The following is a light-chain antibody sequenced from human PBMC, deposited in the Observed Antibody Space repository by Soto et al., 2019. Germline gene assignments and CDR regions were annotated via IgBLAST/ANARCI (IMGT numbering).Light chain of an antibody. CDR2: DAS. CDR3: QQRSNWPPIT. V-gene: IGKV3-11*01. Sequence: EIVLTQSPATLSLSPGEIATLFFRASQSVSSYLAWHQQKPGQPPRLLIYDASNRATGIPARFSGSGSGTDFTLTISSLEPEDFAVYYCQQRSNWPPITFGQGTRLEIK. CDR1: QSVSSY. J-gene: IGKJ5*01.